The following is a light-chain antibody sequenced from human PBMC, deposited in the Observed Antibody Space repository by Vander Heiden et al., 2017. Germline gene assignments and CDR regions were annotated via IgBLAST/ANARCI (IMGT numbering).Light chain of an antibody. CDR1: QSLLHSDGKTY. CDR3: MQSIQLPHT. Sequence: DVVMTQTPVSLAVTPGQPASISCKSSQSLLHSDGKTYFFWFLQKPGQSPQLLIYHTSNRFSGVPDRFSASGSGTDFTLKISRVEAEDVGVYYCMQSIQLPHTFGGGTKVEIK. CDR2: HTS. J-gene: IGKJ4*01. V-gene: IGKV2D-29*02.